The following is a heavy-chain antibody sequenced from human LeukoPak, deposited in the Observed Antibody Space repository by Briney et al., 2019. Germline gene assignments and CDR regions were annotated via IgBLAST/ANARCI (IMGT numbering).Heavy chain of an antibody. J-gene: IGHJ4*02. CDR3: ARDLGGAEQWLATFDY. CDR1: GGSISSGGYY. D-gene: IGHD6-19*01. Sequence: PSQTLSLTCTVSGGSISSGGYYWSWIRQHPGKGLEWIGYIYYSGSTYYTPSLKNRVTISVDTSKNQFSLKLSSVTAADTAVYYCARDLGGAEQWLATFDYWGQGTLVTVSS. V-gene: IGHV4-31*03. CDR2: IYYSGST.